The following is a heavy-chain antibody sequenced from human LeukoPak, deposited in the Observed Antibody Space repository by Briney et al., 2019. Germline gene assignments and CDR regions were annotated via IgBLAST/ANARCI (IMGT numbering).Heavy chain of an antibody. CDR3: ARVQGGFDFWSGYFLPYFDY. CDR1: GYTFTSYG. J-gene: IGHJ4*02. CDR2: ISAYNGNT. D-gene: IGHD3-3*01. Sequence: ASVKVSCKASGYTFTSYGISWVRQAPGRGLEWMGWISAYNGNTNYAQKLQGRVTMTTDTSTSTAYMELRSLRSDDTAVYYCARVQGGFDFWSGYFLPYFDYWGQGTLVTVSS. V-gene: IGHV1-18*01.